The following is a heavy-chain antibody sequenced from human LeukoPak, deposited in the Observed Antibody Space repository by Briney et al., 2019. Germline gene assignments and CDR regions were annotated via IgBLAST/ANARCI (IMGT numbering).Heavy chain of an antibody. CDR2: ISSGGSTI. CDR1: GFTFSTYE. Sequence: GGSLRLSCASSGFTFSTYEMNWVRQAPGKGLEWVSYISSGGSTIYYADSVKGRFTISRDNAKNSLYLQMNSLRAEDTAVYYCARDFGQWELNGGYYFDYWGQGTLVTVSS. V-gene: IGHV3-48*03. D-gene: IGHD1-26*01. CDR3: ARDFGQWELNGGYYFDY. J-gene: IGHJ4*02.